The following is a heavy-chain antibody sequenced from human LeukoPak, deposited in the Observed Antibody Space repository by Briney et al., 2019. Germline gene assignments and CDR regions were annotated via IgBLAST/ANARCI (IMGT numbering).Heavy chain of an antibody. CDR1: GGSFSGYY. Sequence: SETLSLTCAVYGGSFSGYYWSWIRQPPGKGLEWIGEINHSGSTNYNPSLKSRVTISVDTSKNQFSLKLSSVTAADTAVYYCASWDTAMVTAWVYWGQGTLVTVSS. CDR2: INHSGST. CDR3: ASWDTAMVTAWVY. V-gene: IGHV4-34*01. J-gene: IGHJ4*02. D-gene: IGHD5-18*01.